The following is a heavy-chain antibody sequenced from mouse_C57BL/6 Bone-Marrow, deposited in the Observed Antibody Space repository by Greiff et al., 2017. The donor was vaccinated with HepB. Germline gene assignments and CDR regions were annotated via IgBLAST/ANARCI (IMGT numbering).Heavy chain of an antibody. D-gene: IGHD2-3*01. J-gene: IGHJ1*03. CDR3: ARDNDGYYWYFDV. Sequence: EVQLVESEGGLVQPGSSMKLSCTASGFTFSDYYMAWVRQVPEKGLEWVANINYDGSSTYYLDSLKSRFIISRDNAKNILYLQMSSLKSEDTATYYCARDNDGYYWYFDVWGTGTTVTVSS. CDR1: GFTFSDYY. V-gene: IGHV5-16*01. CDR2: INYDGSST.